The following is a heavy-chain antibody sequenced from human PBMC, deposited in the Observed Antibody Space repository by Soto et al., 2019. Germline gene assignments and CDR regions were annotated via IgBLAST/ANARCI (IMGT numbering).Heavy chain of an antibody. CDR2: ISYDGSKK. D-gene: IGHD3-10*01. J-gene: IGHJ6*02. CDR1: GLSFGSYG. V-gene: IGHV3-30*18. Sequence: QVQLMESGGGVVQPGGSLRLSCVVSGLSFGSYGMHWVRQAPGKGLEWVALISYDGSKKYYMDSVKGRFTISRDNSLGTLFLHMISLRPEDTAVYYCAKSRGLDNYYYGKDVWGQGTTVTVSS. CDR3: AKSRGLDNYYYGKDV.